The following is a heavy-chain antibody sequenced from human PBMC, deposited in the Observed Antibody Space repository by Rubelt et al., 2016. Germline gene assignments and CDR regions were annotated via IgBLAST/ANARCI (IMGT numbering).Heavy chain of an antibody. Sequence: GRFTISRDNAKNSLYLQMNSLRAEDTALYYCAKEVPGYSGYIDYWGQGTLVTVSS. D-gene: IGHD5-12*01. CDR3: AKEVPGYSGYIDY. J-gene: IGHJ4*02. V-gene: IGHV3-9*01.